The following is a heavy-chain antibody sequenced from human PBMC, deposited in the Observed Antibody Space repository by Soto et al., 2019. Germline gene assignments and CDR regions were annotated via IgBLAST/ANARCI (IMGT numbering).Heavy chain of an antibody. J-gene: IGHJ4*02. D-gene: IGHD6-19*01. Sequence: PGGSLRLSCAASGFTFSRYWLHWVRQAPEKGLEWVSSINTDGSKTTYADSVKGRFTISRDNAKNTLYLQMNSLRAEDTAVYYCAKDVERTSSGCSDYWGQGTLVTVSS. CDR2: INTDGSKT. CDR3: AKDVERTSSGCSDY. CDR1: GFTFSRYW. V-gene: IGHV3-74*01.